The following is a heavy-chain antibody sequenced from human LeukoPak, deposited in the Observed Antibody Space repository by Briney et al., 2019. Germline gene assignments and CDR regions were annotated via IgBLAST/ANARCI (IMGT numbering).Heavy chain of an antibody. V-gene: IGHV3-74*01. J-gene: IGHJ3*02. CDR2: INSDGSST. CDR3: ARAGAPYGFDI. D-gene: IGHD3-10*01. CDR1: GFTFSSYW. Sequence: GGSLRLSCAASGFTFSSYWMHWVRQAPGKGLVWVSRINSDGSSTSYADSVRGRFTISRDNAKNTLYLQMNSLRAEDTAVYYCARAGAPYGFDIWGQGAMVTVSS.